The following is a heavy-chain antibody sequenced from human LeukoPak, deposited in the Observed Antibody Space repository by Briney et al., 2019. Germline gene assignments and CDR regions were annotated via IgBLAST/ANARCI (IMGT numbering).Heavy chain of an antibody. V-gene: IGHV1-69*06. CDR1: GYTFTSYG. Sequence: SVKVSCKASGYTFTSYGISWVRQAPGQGLEWMGGIIPIFGTANYAQKFQGRVTITADKSTSTAYMELSSLRSEDTAVYYCAAVGYEWYYFDYWGQGTLVTVSS. CDR2: IIPIFGTA. CDR3: AAVGYEWYYFDY. D-gene: IGHD3-3*01. J-gene: IGHJ4*02.